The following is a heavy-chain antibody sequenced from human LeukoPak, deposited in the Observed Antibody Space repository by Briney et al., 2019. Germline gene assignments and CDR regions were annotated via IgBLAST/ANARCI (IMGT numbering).Heavy chain of an antibody. Sequence: SETLSLTCVVSGGSISGYHWSWIRQPPGKGLEWIGYIYYKGITNYNPSLKSRVTISLDMSKSQFSLKLSSVTAADTAVYYCARLVAVTGTVDWFDPWGQGTVVTVSS. CDR2: IYYKGIT. D-gene: IGHD2-21*02. CDR1: GGSISGYH. J-gene: IGHJ5*02. CDR3: ARLVAVTGTVDWFDP. V-gene: IGHV4-59*08.